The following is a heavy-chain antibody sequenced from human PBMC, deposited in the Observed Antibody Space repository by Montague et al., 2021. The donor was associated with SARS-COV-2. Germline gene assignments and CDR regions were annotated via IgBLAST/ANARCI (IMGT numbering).Heavy chain of an antibody. D-gene: IGHD6-13*01. Sequence: PALVKPTKTLTLTCTFSGFSLSTSGMCVSWIRQPPGKALEWLALIDWGDDKYYSTSLKTRLTISKDTSKNQVVLTMTNMDPVDTATYYCARIGSSSWPAFDYWGQGTLVTVSS. CDR1: GFSLSTSGMC. CDR2: IDWGDDK. J-gene: IGHJ4*02. CDR3: ARIGSSSWPAFDY. V-gene: IGHV2-70*01.